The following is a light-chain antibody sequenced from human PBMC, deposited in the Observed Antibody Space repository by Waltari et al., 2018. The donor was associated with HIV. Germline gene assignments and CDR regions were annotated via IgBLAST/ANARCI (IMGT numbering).Light chain of an antibody. Sequence: EIVLTQSPGTLSLSPGERATLSCRASQSVSSSYLAWYQQKLGQAPRLLIYGASSRATGIPDRFMGSGSGTDFTLTISRLEPEDFAVYYCQQYGSSPPYSFGQGTKLEIK. CDR2: GAS. CDR3: QQYGSSPPYS. J-gene: IGKJ2*03. V-gene: IGKV3-20*01. CDR1: QSVSSSY.